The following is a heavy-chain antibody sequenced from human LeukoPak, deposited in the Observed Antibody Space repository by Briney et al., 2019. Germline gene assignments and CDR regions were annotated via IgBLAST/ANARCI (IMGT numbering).Heavy chain of an antibody. Sequence: RSSETPSLTCTVSGGSISSYYWSWIRQPPGKGLEWIGYIYYSGSTNYNPSLKSRVTISVDTSKNQFSLKLSSVTAADTAVYYCAREIPGIAGRFDYWGQGTLVTVSS. V-gene: IGHV4-59*01. CDR3: AREIPGIAGRFDY. CDR2: IYYSGST. D-gene: IGHD6-13*01. CDR1: GGSISSYY. J-gene: IGHJ4*02.